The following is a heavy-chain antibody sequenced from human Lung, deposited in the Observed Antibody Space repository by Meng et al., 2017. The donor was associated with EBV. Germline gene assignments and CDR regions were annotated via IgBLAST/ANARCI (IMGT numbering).Heavy chain of an antibody. CDR2: INHSGST. CDR3: ARGSPTVATDS. V-gene: IGHV4-34*01. J-gene: IGHJ4*02. CDR1: SDSFSEYY. Sequence: QVQRHRWGAVLLKPSVTLSLPCAVYSDSFSEYYWSWIRQLPGKGLEWIGEINHSGSTNYNPSLKSRVTMSLDTSKRQFSLRLNSVTAADTGVYYCARGSPTVATDSWGQGTLVTVSS. D-gene: IGHD4-23*01.